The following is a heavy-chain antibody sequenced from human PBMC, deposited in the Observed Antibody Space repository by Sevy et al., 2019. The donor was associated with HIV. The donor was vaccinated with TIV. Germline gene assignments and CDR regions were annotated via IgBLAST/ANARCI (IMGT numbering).Heavy chain of an antibody. CDR2: INPKDGGT. D-gene: IGHD3-10*01. J-gene: IGHJ4*02. Sequence: ASVKVSCKASGYLFSGYYVHWVRQAPGQGLEWMGWINPKDGGTNYVQKFQGRVTMTTDTSISIAYLELNRLTSDDTAMFYCSRSVYGSGTYLNDYWGQGTLITVSS. CDR1: GYLFSGYY. V-gene: IGHV1-2*02. CDR3: SRSVYGSGTYLNDY.